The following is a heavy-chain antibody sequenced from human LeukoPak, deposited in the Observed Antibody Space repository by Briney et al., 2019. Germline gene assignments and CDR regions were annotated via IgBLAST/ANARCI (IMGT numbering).Heavy chain of an antibody. D-gene: IGHD4-17*01. CDR2: INGQGDDT. Sequence: GGSLRLSCAASGFTFNDYAMNWVRQAPGKGLEWVSGINGQGDDTGYADSVKGRFTISRDNAKNSPYLQMNSLRAEDTALYYCARVGTGTTVIEWGQGSLVTVSS. J-gene: IGHJ4*02. CDR3: ARVGTGTTVIE. V-gene: IGHV3-20*04. CDR1: GFTFNDYA.